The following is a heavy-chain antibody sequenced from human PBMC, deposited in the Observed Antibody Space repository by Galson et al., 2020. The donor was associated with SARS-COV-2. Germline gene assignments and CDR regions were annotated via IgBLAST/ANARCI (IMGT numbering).Heavy chain of an antibody. CDR1: GFTFTNAW. CDR3: TSMTTLVVGDSADY. CDR2: IKSSTDGGSA. V-gene: IGHV3-15*05. J-gene: IGHJ4*02. D-gene: IGHD2-2*01. Sequence: GGSLRLSCAASGFTFTNAWMSWVRQAPGPGLEWVGRIKSSTDGGSAAHAAAVPGRFTVSRDDLTNTLFLQMNSLKTEDTAVYYCTSMTTLVVGDSADYWGQGTLVTVSS.